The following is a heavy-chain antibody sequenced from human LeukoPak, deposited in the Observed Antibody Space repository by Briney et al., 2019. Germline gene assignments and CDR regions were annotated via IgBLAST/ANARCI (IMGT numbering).Heavy chain of an antibody. Sequence: SETLSLTCGVYGGSLSGYWWCWIRQPPGKGLEWIGEINHSGNTKYNPSLKSRVTISVDTSKNQLSLNLNSVTAADTAVYYCGRVPYCTGGSCNYYYYYGMDVWGQGTTVTVSS. J-gene: IGHJ6*02. CDR1: GGSLSGYW. CDR2: INHSGNT. D-gene: IGHD2-15*01. CDR3: GRVPYCTGGSCNYYYYYGMDV. V-gene: IGHV4-34*01.